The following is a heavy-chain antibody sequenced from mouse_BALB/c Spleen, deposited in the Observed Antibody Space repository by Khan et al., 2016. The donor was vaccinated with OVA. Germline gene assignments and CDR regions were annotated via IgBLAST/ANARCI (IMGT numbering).Heavy chain of an antibody. V-gene: IGHV2-2*01. CDR3: ARNSYMYDFTY. CDR1: GFSLTTYG. CDR2: IWSGGST. Sequence: QVQLKESGPGLVQPSQSLSITCTVSGFSLTTYGVHWVRQSQGKGLEWLGVIWSGGSTDYNAALISRLSISKDNSKSQVFFKMNSLQADDTAMYNCARNSYMYDFTYWGQGTLVTVSA. D-gene: IGHD2-14*01. J-gene: IGHJ3*01.